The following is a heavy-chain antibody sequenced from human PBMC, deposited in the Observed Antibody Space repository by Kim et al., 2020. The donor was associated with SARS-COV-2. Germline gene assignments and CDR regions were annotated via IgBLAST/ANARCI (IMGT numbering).Heavy chain of an antibody. J-gene: IGHJ6*03. D-gene: IGHD3-3*01. CDR1: GYTFTSYA. Sequence: ASVQVSCKASGYTFTSYAMHWVRQAPGQRLEWMGWINAGNGNTKYSQKFQGRVTITRDTSASTAYMELSSLRSEDTAVYYCAGAFREVTIFGVVITREAGYHYMDVWGKGTTVTVSS. V-gene: IGHV1-3*01. CDR3: AGAFREVTIFGVVITREAGYHYMDV. CDR2: INAGNGNT.